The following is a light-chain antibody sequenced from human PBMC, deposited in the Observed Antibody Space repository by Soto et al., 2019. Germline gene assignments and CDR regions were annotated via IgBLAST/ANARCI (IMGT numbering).Light chain of an antibody. Sequence: PGPLALSPGERATLSCRARQSGSSNHLAWYQQKPGQAPRLLIYDASSRATGIPDRFSGSGSGTDFTLIISGLETDDSAVYYCQHYGRAPRPFGQGTLREIK. V-gene: IGKV3-20*01. CDR3: QHYGRAPRP. CDR1: QSGSSNH. J-gene: IGKJ5*01. CDR2: DAS.